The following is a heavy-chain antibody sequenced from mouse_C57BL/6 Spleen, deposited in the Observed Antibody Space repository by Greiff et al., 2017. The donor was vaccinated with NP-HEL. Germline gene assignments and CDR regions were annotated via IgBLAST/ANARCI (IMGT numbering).Heavy chain of an antibody. CDR2: INPNYGTT. CDR3: ARGGITTVVAPEAWFAY. Sequence: VQLQQSGPELVKPGASVKISCKASGYSFTDYNMNWVKQSNGKSLEWIGVINPNYGTTSYNQKFKGKATLTVDQSSSTAYMQLNSLTSEDSAVYYCARGGITTVVAPEAWFAYWGQGTLVTVSA. V-gene: IGHV1-39*01. CDR1: GYSFTDYN. D-gene: IGHD1-1*01. J-gene: IGHJ3*01.